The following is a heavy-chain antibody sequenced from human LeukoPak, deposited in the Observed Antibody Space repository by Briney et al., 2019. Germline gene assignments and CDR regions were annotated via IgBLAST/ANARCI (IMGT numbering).Heavy chain of an antibody. CDR2: IRYDGSNK. J-gene: IGHJ4*02. D-gene: IGHD1-26*01. Sequence: GGSLRLSCAASGFTFSSYSMNWVRQAPGKGLEWVAFIRYDGSNKYYADSVKGRYSISRDNSKNTLYLQMNSLRAEDTAVYYCAKAESGSYPFDYWGQGTLVTVSS. V-gene: IGHV3-30*02. CDR1: GFTFSSYS. CDR3: AKAESGSYPFDY.